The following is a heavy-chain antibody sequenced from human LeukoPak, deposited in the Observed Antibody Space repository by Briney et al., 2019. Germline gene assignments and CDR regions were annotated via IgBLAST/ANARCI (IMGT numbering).Heavy chain of an antibody. Sequence: PGGSLRLSCAVSGFPFNNYWIHWVRQAPGKGLDWLSQINPDGTTTTYADAVKGRFTVSRDNAKNTLYLEVNSLNVEDTAIYYCARIATGGPLDWGQGTLVIVSS. V-gene: IGHV3-74*01. CDR3: ARIATGGPLD. D-gene: IGHD2-8*02. CDR1: GFPFNNYW. J-gene: IGHJ4*02. CDR2: INPDGTTT.